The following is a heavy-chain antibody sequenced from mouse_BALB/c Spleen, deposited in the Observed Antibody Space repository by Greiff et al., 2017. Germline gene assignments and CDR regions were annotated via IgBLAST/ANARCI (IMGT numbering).Heavy chain of an antibody. CDR3: ARVATVPHYYAMDY. CDR2: ISSGGSYT. D-gene: IGHD1-1*01. CDR1: GFTFSSYA. Sequence: EVKLMESGGGLVKPGGSLKLSCAASGFTFSSYAMSWVRQSPEKRLEWVAEISSGGSYTYYPDTVTGRFTISRDNAKNTLYLEMSSLRSEDTAMYYCARVATVPHYYAMDYWGQGTSVTVSS. V-gene: IGHV5-9-4*01. J-gene: IGHJ4*01.